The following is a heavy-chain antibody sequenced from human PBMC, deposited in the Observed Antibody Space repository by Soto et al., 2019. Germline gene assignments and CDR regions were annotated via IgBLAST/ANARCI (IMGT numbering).Heavy chain of an antibody. CDR1: GDSISGSPYF. CDR2: IFYDGYT. V-gene: IGHV4-39*01. J-gene: IGHJ4*02. CDR3: ARLQAAVPHY. D-gene: IGHD6-13*01. Sequence: QVQLQESGPGLVMHSETLSLTCTVSGDSISGSPYFWGWIRQPPGKRLEWIGSIFYDGYTLYTPSLKSRVTISVDTSKNQFSLKLTSVAAAATAIYFCARLQAAVPHYWGQGILVTVSS.